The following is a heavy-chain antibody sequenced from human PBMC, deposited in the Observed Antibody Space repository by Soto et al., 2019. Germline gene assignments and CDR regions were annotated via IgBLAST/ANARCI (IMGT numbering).Heavy chain of an antibody. Sequence: PSETLSLTCTVSGGSISSGGYYWSWIRQPPGKGLEWIGYIYYSGSTNYNPSLKSRVTISVDTSKNQFSLKLSSVTAADTAVYYCARHDGEMVRGVIIPNWFDPWGQGTLVTVSS. CDR3: ARHDGEMVRGVIIPNWFDP. V-gene: IGHV4-61*08. CDR2: IYYSGST. J-gene: IGHJ5*02. D-gene: IGHD3-10*01. CDR1: GGSISSGGYY.